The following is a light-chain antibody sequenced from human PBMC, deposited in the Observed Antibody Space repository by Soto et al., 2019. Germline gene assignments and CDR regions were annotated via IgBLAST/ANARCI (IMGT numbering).Light chain of an antibody. CDR3: LQDYNYPRT. Sequence: AIQMTQSPSSLSACVVDIVTITCRASQGIRNDLGWYQQKPGKAPKLLIYAASSLQSGVPSRFSGSGSGTDFTLTISSLQPEDFATYYCLQDYNYPRTFGQGTKVDIK. V-gene: IGKV1-6*01. CDR1: QGIRND. CDR2: AAS. J-gene: IGKJ1*01.